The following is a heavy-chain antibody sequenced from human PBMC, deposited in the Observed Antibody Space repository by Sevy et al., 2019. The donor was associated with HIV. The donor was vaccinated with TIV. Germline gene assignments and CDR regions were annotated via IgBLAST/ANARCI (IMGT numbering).Heavy chain of an antibody. V-gene: IGHV3-30*02. CDR2: IWHDGSNK. Sequence: GGSLRLSCAASGFTFNFHGMHWVRQAPGKGLEWVAFIWHDGSNKYMADSVKRRFTISRDNSKNTLFLQMNSLTVEDTAVYYCARETDNSARWFDPWGQGTLVTVSS. CDR3: ARETDNSARWFDP. CDR1: GFTFNFHG. D-gene: IGHD4-4*01. J-gene: IGHJ5*02.